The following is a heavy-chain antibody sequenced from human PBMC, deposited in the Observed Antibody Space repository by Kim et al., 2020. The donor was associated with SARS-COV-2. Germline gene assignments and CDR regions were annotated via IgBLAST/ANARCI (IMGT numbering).Heavy chain of an antibody. Sequence: DGTLITYTDSVKGRFTISRDNAKDTLYLQMKRLRAEDTAIYYCATEMGRNWGQGTLVTVSS. J-gene: IGHJ4*02. D-gene: IGHD1-26*01. CDR2: DGTLI. V-gene: IGHV3-74*01. CDR3: ATEMGRN.